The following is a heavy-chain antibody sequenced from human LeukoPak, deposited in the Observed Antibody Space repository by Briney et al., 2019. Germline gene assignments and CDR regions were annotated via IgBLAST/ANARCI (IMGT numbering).Heavy chain of an antibody. CDR1: GYTFTSYG. D-gene: IGHD1-1*01. Sequence: GASVKVSCKASGYTFTSYGISWVRQAPGQGLEWMGWINPNSGGTNYAQKFQGWVTMTRDTSISTAYMELSRLRSDDTAVYYCARELDGGFDPWGQGTLVTVSS. V-gene: IGHV1-2*04. CDR2: INPNSGGT. CDR3: ARELDGGFDP. J-gene: IGHJ5*02.